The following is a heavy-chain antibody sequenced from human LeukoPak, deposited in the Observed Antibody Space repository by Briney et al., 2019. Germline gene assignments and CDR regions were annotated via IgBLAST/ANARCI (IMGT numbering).Heavy chain of an antibody. D-gene: IGHD3-10*01. CDR1: GCSISSYY. CDR2: IYYSASN. J-gene: IGHJ6*02. V-gene: IGHV4-59*01. CDR3: ARIRHSGIDYYYYGMDV. Sequence: SETLSLTCTVSGCSISSYYLRWIRQPPGKGLEWMGYIYYSASNNYNPSLKSRVTISVDTSKNQFSLKLSSVTAADTAVYYCARIRHSGIDYYYYGMDVWGQGTTVTVSS.